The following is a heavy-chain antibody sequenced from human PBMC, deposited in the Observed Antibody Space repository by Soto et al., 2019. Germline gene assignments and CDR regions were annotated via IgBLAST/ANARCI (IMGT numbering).Heavy chain of an antibody. CDR2: IYWDDDK. V-gene: IGHV2-5*02. J-gene: IGHJ3*02. CDR1: GFSLSTSGVG. D-gene: IGHD3-10*01. CDR3: ANSGPLNVLLWFGERRENAFDI. Sequence: QITLKESGPTLVKPTQTLTLTCTFSGFSLSTSGVGVRWSRQPPGKALEWLALIYWDDDKRYSPSLKSRLTITQDTSKNQVVLTMTNMDPVDTATYYCANSGPLNVLLWFGERRENAFDIWGQGTMVTVSS.